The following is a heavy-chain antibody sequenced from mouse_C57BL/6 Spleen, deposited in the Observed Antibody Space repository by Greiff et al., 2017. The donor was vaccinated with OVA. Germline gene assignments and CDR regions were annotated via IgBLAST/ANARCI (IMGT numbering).Heavy chain of an antibody. V-gene: IGHV1-80*01. CDR3: ARSRDYGLFDY. CDR2: IYPGDGDT. J-gene: IGHJ2*01. D-gene: IGHD2-4*01. CDR1: GYAFSSYW. Sequence: QVQLKESGAELVKPGASVKISCKASGYAFSSYWMNWVKQRPGNGLEWIGQIYPGDGDTNYNGKFKGKATLTADKSSSTAYMQLSSLTSEDSAVYFCARSRDYGLFDYWGQGTTLTVSS.